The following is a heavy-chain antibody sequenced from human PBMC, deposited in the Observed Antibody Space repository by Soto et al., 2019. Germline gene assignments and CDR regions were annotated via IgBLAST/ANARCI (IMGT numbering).Heavy chain of an antibody. D-gene: IGHD3-9*01. J-gene: IGHJ5*02. CDR2: IYYSGST. CDR1: GGSISSGGAYY. CDR3: ARDRRSDYDILTGYYNVNWFDP. V-gene: IGHV4-31*03. Sequence: QVQLQESGPGLVKPSQTLSLTCTVSGGSISSGGAYYWSWIRQHPGKGLEWIGYIYYSGSTYYNPSLESRVTISIDTSKNYFSREMSSRTAADTAVYYCARDRRSDYDILTGYYNVNWFDPGGQGTLVTVSS.